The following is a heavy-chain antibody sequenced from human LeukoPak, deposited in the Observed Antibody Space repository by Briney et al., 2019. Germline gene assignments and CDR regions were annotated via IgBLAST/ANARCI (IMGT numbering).Heavy chain of an antibody. CDR2: ISWNSGSI. CDR3: AKGSSAAAADTFDY. D-gene: IGHD6-13*01. CDR1: GFPLDDYA. V-gene: IGHV3-9*01. Sequence: GGSLSLSCAASGFPLDDYAMPWFRQAPGKGLEWVSGISWNSGSIGYADSVKGRFTISRDNAKNSLYLQMNSLRAEDTALYYCAKGSSAAAADTFDYWGQGTLVTVSS. J-gene: IGHJ4*02.